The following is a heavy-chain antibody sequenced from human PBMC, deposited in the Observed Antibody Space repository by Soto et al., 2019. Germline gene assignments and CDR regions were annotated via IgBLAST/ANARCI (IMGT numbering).Heavy chain of an antibody. CDR2: IDPSDSYT. CDR1: GYSFTSYW. Sequence: GESLKISCKGSGYSFTSYWISWVRQMPGKGLEWMGRIDPSDSYTNYSPSFQGHVTITSNKHITMAYLQWSSVKAADTSRYYCARHSSGYYMGTVAWGQGKRVTVSS. V-gene: IGHV5-10-1*01. D-gene: IGHD3-22*01. J-gene: IGHJ5*02. CDR3: ARHSSGYYMGTVA.